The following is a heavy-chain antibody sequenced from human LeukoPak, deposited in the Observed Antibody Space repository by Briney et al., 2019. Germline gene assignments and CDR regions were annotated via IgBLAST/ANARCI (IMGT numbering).Heavy chain of an antibody. D-gene: IGHD2-21*01. J-gene: IGHJ5*01. Sequence: PSETLSLTCTVSGGSISSYYWSWIRQPAGKGLEWIGRIYTSGSTNYNPSLKSRVTMSVDTSKNQFSLKLSSVTAADTAVYYCAKSTPGPYCGGDSCPPTLTPFDSWGQGTLVTVSS. CDR1: GGSISSYY. CDR2: IYTSGST. V-gene: IGHV4-4*07. CDR3: AKSTPGPYCGGDSCPPTLTPFDS.